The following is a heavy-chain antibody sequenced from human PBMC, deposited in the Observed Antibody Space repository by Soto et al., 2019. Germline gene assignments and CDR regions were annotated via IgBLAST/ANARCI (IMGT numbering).Heavy chain of an antibody. CDR2: IWYDGSNK. Sequence: GGSLRLSCAASGFTFSSYGMHWVRQAPGKGLEWVAVIWYDGSNKYYADSVKGRFTISRDNSKNTLYLQMNSLRAEDTAVYYCARGRGDYRYFDYWGQGTLVTVSS. CDR1: GFTFSSYG. D-gene: IGHD4-17*01. V-gene: IGHV3-33*01. J-gene: IGHJ4*02. CDR3: ARGRGDYRYFDY.